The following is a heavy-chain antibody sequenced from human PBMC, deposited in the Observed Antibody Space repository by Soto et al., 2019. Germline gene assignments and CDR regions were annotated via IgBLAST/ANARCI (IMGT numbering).Heavy chain of an antibody. CDR3: ARASFTVTTVRRGSYFDY. J-gene: IGHJ4*02. D-gene: IGHD4-17*01. CDR1: GGSFSGYY. Sequence: SETLSLTCAVYGGSFSGYYWSWIRQPPGKGLEWIGEINHSGSTNYNPSLKSRVTISVDTSKNQFSLKLSSVTAADTAVYYCARASFTVTTVRRGSYFDYWGQGTLVTVSS. CDR2: INHSGST. V-gene: IGHV4-34*01.